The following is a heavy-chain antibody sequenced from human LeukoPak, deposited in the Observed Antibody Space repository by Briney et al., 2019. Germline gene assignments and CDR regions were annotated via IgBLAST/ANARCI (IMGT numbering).Heavy chain of an antibody. Sequence: GGSLRLSCAASGFTFSSCWMHWVRQAPGKGLVWVSRINSDGSSTTYADSVKGRFTISRDNAKNTLYLQMNSLRAEDTAVYYCARDTQWLVLYAFDIWGQGTMVTVSS. V-gene: IGHV3-74*01. CDR2: INSDGSST. CDR3: ARDTQWLVLYAFDI. D-gene: IGHD6-19*01. J-gene: IGHJ3*02. CDR1: GFTFSSCW.